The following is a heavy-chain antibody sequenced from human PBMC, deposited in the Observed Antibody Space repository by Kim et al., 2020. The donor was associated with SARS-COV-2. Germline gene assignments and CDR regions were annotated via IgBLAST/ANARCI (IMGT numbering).Heavy chain of an antibody. CDR3: ATFYRHHFDY. J-gene: IGHJ4*02. Sequence: SETLSLTCSVSGGSISGYYWSWIRQPPGKGLEWIGYIYYGGSSLSNPSLKSRVTISLDTSKDQFSLKLSSVTAADTAVYYCATFYRHHFDYWGQGALVTVSS. CDR1: GGSISGYY. D-gene: IGHD4-4*01. CDR2: IYYGGSS. V-gene: IGHV4-59*13.